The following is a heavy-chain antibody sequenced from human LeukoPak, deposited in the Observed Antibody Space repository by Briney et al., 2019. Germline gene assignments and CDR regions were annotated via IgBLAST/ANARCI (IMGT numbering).Heavy chain of an antibody. V-gene: IGHV4-59*12. CDR3: ARDRNTVTIGGFDP. Sequence: SETLSLTCTVSGGSISSYYWSWIRQPPGKGLEWIGYIYYSGSTNYNPSLKSRVTISVDTSKNQFSLKLSSVTAADTAVYYCARDRNTVTIGGFDPWGQGTLVTVSS. CDR2: IYYSGST. CDR1: GGSISSYY. D-gene: IGHD4-11*01. J-gene: IGHJ5*02.